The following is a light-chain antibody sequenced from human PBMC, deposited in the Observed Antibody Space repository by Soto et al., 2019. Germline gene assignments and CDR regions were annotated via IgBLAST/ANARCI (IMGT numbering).Light chain of an antibody. CDR2: AAS. V-gene: IGKV1-39*01. CDR1: QSIDSN. CDR3: QQSYGFPYP. Sequence: DIQMTQSPSSLSASVGERVMITCRASQSIDSNLNWYQHKAGKAPKLLIYAASSLQSGVPSRFSGSGSGAHFPLTIAVLQPEDFAAYSGQQSYGFPYPLGKGTKLE. J-gene: IGKJ2*01.